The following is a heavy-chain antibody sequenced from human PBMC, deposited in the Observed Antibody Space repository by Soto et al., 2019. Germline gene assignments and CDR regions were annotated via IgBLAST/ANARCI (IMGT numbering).Heavy chain of an antibody. CDR1: GGSISSSSYY. CDR3: ARPRGRDTPLRAWHWFDP. CDR2: IYYSGST. Sequence: QLQLQESGPGLVKPSETLSLTCTVSGGSISSSSYYWGWIRQPPGKGLEWIGSIYYSGSTYYNPSLKSRVTISVDTSKNQFSLKLSSVTAADTAVYYCARPRGRDTPLRAWHWFDPWGQGTLVTVSS. J-gene: IGHJ5*02. V-gene: IGHV4-39*01. D-gene: IGHD2-15*01.